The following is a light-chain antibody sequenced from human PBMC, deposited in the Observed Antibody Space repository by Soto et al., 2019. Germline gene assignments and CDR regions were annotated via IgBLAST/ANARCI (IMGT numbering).Light chain of an antibody. Sequence: QSVLTQPPSASGTPGQRVTISCSGSNSNIGRNTVNWYQQFPGAAPNLLIHSDNERPSGVPDRFSGSRSGNTASLTISGLQAEDEADYYCSSYTSSSTLVFGGGTKVTVL. CDR2: SDN. J-gene: IGLJ2*01. V-gene: IGLV1-44*01. CDR1: NSNIGRNT. CDR3: SSYTSSSTLV.